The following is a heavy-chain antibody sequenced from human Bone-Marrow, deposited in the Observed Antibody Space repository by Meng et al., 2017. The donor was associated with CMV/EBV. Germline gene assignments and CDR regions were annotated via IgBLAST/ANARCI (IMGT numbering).Heavy chain of an antibody. D-gene: IGHD6-13*01. J-gene: IGHJ6*02. V-gene: IGHV1-2*02. CDR1: GYAFTGYY. CDR3: ARDSSSWGVHYYYGMDV. Sequence: ASVKVSCKASGYAFTGYYMHWVRQAPGQGLEWMGWINPNSGGTNYAQKFQGRVTITRDTSISTAYMELSRLRSDDTAVYYCARDSSSWGVHYYYGMDVWGQGTTVTVSS. CDR2: INPNSGGT.